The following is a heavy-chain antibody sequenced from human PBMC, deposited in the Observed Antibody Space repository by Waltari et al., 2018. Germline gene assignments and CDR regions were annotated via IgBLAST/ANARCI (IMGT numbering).Heavy chain of an antibody. CDR2: IQYDGSIK. Sequence: QVHVVESGGGVVQPGGSLRLPCAPSGFPTGTYVRHWVRQAPGKGLEWVAVIQYDGSIKNYADSVKGRFTISRENSKNTLYLEMKSLRAEDTAVYYCAREYSRICFHALDGWGQGTAVTVSS. D-gene: IGHD6-13*01. J-gene: IGHJ6*02. CDR1: GFPTGTYV. CDR3: AREYSRICFHALDG. V-gene: IGHV3-33*05.